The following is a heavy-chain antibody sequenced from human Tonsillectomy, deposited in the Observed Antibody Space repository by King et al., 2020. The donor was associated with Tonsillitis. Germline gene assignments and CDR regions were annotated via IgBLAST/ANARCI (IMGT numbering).Heavy chain of an antibody. D-gene: IGHD2/OR15-2a*01. J-gene: IGHJ2*01. CDR1: GYSFTNYY. CDR3: ARDAGSFLHFDL. Sequence: QLVQSGAEVKEPGASLKVSCKASGYSFTNYYMHWVRQAPGQRLEWMGLINPSGTGTGYAQNFQGRITMTRDMSTGTDYMELSTLRSDDTAVYYCARDAGSFLHFDLWGRGTLVTVYS. V-gene: IGHV1-46*01. CDR2: INPSGTGT.